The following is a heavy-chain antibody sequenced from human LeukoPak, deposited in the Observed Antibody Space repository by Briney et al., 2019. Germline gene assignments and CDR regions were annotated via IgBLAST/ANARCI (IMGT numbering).Heavy chain of an antibody. CDR3: ARHIAVAGTGVDY. D-gene: IGHD6-19*01. CDR2: IYYSGGT. V-gene: IGHV4-39*01. Sequence: SETLSLTCTVSGGSISSSSYYWGWIRQPPGKGLEWIGSIYYSGGTYYNPSLKSRVTISVDTSKNQFSLKLSSVTAADTAVYYCARHIAVAGTGVDYWGQGTLVTVSS. J-gene: IGHJ4*02. CDR1: GGSISSSSYY.